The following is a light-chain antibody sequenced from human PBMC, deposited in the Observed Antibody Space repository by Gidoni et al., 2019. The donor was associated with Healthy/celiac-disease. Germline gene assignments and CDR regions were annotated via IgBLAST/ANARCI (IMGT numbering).Light chain of an antibody. V-gene: IGKV3-20*01. CDR1: QSVSSSY. J-gene: IGKJ4*01. CDR3: QQYGSSPLT. Sequence: EIVLPQSPGTLSLSPGERATLSCRASQSVSSSYLAWYQQTPGQAPRLLIYGASSRATGIPDRFSGSGSGTDFTLTISRLEPEDFAVYYCQQYGSSPLTFGGGTKVEIK. CDR2: GAS.